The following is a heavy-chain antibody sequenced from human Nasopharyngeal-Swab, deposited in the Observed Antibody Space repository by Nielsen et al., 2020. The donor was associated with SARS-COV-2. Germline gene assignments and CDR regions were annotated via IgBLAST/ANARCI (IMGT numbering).Heavy chain of an antibody. J-gene: IGHJ5*02. V-gene: IGHV3-53*01. CDR2: IYSGGST. CDR3: AREGIFHWFDP. D-gene: IGHD3-10*01. Sequence: GESLKISCAASGFTVSSYYMSWVRQAPGKGLEWVSVIYSGGSTYYADSVKGRFTISRDNSKNTLYLQMNSLRAEDTAVYYCAREGIFHWFDPWGQGTLVTVSS. CDR1: GFTVSSYY.